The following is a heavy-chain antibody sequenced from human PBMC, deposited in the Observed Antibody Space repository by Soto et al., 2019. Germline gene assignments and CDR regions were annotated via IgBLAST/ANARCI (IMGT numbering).Heavy chain of an antibody. V-gene: IGHV4-59*01. Sequence: SETLSLTCTVSGGSISSYYCSWIRQPPGKGLEWIGYIYYSGSTNYNPSLKSRVTISVDTSKNQFSLKLSSVTAADTAVYYCARGTGSYSSGWYPNWFDPWGQGTLVTVSS. CDR3: ARGTGSYSSGWYPNWFDP. CDR2: IYYSGST. CDR1: GGSISSYY. J-gene: IGHJ5*02. D-gene: IGHD6-19*01.